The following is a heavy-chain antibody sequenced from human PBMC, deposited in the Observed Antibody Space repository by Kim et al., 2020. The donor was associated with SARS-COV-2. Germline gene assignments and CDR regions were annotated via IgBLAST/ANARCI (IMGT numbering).Heavy chain of an antibody. V-gene: IGHV3-53*01. J-gene: IGHJ4*02. CDR3: ARGVSIYNFFDY. D-gene: IGHD1-20*01. CDR2: IYSGGSA. CDR1: GFTVSSYY. Sequence: GGSLRLSCAASGFTVSSYYMSWVRQAPGKGLEWVSVIYSGGSAYYADSVRGRFTISRDTSTNTLYLQMNSLRVDDTAVFYCARGVSIYNFFDYWGQGTLVTVSS.